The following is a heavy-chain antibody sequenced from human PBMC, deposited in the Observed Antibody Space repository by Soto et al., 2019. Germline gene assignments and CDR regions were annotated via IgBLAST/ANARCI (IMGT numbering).Heavy chain of an antibody. CDR1: GYSFTSYW. V-gene: IGHV5-10-1*01. J-gene: IGHJ6*02. CDR2: IDPSDSYT. Sequence: GESLTLSCKGSGYSFTSYWISWVRQMPGKGLEWMGRIDPSDSYTNYSPSFQGHVTISADKSISTAYLQWSSLKASDTAMYYCARLSSFFLYYYGMDVWGQGTTVTVS. CDR3: ARLSSFFLYYYGMDV. D-gene: IGHD2-2*01.